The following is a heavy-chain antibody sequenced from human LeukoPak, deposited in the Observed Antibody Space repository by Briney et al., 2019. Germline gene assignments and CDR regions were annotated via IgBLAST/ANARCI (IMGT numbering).Heavy chain of an antibody. CDR1: GGSFSGYY. Sequence: SETLSLTCAVYGGSFSGYYWSWIRQPPGKGLEWIGEINHSGSTNYNPSLKSRVTISVDTSKNQFSLKLSSVTAADTAVYYCARGPRISLVRGALELDYWGQGTLVTVSS. CDR3: ARGPRISLVRGALELDY. V-gene: IGHV4-34*01. CDR2: INHSGST. D-gene: IGHD3-10*01. J-gene: IGHJ4*02.